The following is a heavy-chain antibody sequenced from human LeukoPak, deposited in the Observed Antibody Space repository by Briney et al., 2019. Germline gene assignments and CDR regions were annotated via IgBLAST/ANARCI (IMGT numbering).Heavy chain of an antibody. CDR1: GYSFSNYG. V-gene: IGHV1-18*01. J-gene: IGHJ4*02. D-gene: IGHD5-12*01. Sequence: ASVKVSCKASGYSFSNYGISWLRQAPGQGLEWMGWISGYNGNTNYAQKFQGRVTMTTDTSTSTAYMELRSLRSDDTAVYYCARDCGYQCLFDYWGQGTLVTVSS. CDR2: ISGYNGNT. CDR3: ARDCGYQCLFDY.